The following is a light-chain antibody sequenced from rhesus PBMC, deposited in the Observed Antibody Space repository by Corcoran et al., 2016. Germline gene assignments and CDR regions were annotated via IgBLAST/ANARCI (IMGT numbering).Light chain of an antibody. CDR2: EAT. J-gene: IGKJ1*01. CDR3: LHHNYYPWT. Sequence: DIQMTQSPSSLSASVGDTVTITRRASQDMNSYLNWFQQKPGKAPNLLIYEATSLESGVPSRFSGSGTGTVFTLTIGNLQPEDFATYFCLHHNYYPWTFGQGTKVEIK. CDR1: QDMNSY. V-gene: IGKV1-28*03.